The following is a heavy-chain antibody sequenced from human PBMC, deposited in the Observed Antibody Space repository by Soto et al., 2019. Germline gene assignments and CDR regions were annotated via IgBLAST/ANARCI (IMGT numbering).Heavy chain of an antibody. CDR2: IYYSGST. CDR3: TRVWGHCSGGSCYVNAFDI. D-gene: IGHD2-15*01. Sequence: AETLSLTCTVSGGSISSYYWSWIRQPPGKGLEWIVYIYYSGSTNYNPSLKSRVAISVDTSKNQFSLKLSSVTAADTAVYYCTRVWGHCSGGSCYVNAFDIWGQGTMVTVSS. V-gene: IGHV4-59*01. J-gene: IGHJ3*02. CDR1: GGSISSYY.